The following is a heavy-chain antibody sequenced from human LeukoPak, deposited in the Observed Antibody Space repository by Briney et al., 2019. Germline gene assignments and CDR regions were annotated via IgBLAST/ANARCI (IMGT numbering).Heavy chain of an antibody. J-gene: IGHJ4*02. CDR1: GGSISSYY. CDR3: ARHGSGYDYYFDY. CDR2: LYNSGNT. Sequence: SETLSLTCTVSGGSISSYYWSWIRQPPGKGLEWIGYLYNSGNTKHNPSLKSRVTISVDTSKTQLSLKLSSVTAADTAMYYCARHGSGYDYYFDYWGQGTLVTVSS. V-gene: IGHV4-59*08. D-gene: IGHD5-12*01.